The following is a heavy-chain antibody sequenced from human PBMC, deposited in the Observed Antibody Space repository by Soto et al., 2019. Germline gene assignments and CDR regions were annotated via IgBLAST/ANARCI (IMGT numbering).Heavy chain of an antibody. D-gene: IGHD4-17*01. CDR1: GLTFSNYA. V-gene: IGHV3-23*01. Sequence: EVQLLESGGGLVQPGGSLRLSCAGSGLTFSNYAMVWVRQAPGKGLEWVSAISGGGGGTYYADSVRGRFSISRDNSKNTLYLQMNTLRAEDTALYYCAKDPNGDYVGAFEGWGPGTMVTVSS. J-gene: IGHJ3*01. CDR2: ISGGGGGT. CDR3: AKDPNGDYVGAFEG.